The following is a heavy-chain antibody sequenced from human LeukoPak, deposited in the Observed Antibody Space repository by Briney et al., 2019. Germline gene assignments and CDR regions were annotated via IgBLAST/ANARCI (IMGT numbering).Heavy chain of an antibody. J-gene: IGHJ4*02. CDR1: GFTLSSYA. V-gene: IGHV3-23*01. D-gene: IGHD6-13*01. CDR3: AKQSAGSAAWYSLHYDF. Sequence: GGSLRLSCATSGFTLSSYAMTWVRQAPGRGLEWVSSVDGGGGGTYYADSVKGRFTISRDNSKDTLYLQMNGLRAEDTAVYFCAKQSAGSAAWYSLHYDFWGQGTLVTVSS. CDR2: VDGGGGGT.